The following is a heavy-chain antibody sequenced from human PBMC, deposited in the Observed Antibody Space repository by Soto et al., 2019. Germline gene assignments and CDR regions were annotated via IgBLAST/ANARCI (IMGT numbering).Heavy chain of an antibody. Sequence: QVQLQESGPGLVKPSETLSLTCTVSGASISSDYWSWVRQPPGKGLEWVGFIYYGGSINYNPSLESRAAISVDTSKNQFTLKLASVTAADTAVYYCARNWDWGSLAYWGQGTLVTVSS. V-gene: IGHV4-59*08. CDR3: ARNWDWGSLAY. J-gene: IGHJ4*02. CDR2: IYYGGSI. D-gene: IGHD7-27*01. CDR1: GASISSDY.